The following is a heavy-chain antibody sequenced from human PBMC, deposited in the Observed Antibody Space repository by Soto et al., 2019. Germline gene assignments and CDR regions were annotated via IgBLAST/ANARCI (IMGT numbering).Heavy chain of an antibody. Sequence: SETLSLTCTLSGGSISTYYWNWIRQPPGKGLEWIGYIYYLGRTNYNPSLRGRVTMSIDTSKNQFSLRLSSVTAADTAVYYCARDAHPLRWFDPWGQGSLVTVSS. CDR2: IYYLGRT. CDR3: ARDAHPLRWFDP. V-gene: IGHV4-59*01. CDR1: GGSISTYY. J-gene: IGHJ5*02.